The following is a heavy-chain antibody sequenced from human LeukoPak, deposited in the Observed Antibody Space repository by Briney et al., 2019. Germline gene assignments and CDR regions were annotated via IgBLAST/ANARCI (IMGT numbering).Heavy chain of an antibody. CDR2: IYHTGST. D-gene: IGHD7-27*01. V-gene: IGHV4-59*02. J-gene: IGHJ4*02. Sequence: KPSETLSLTCTLSGGSVSDYYWSWIRQSPGKGLEWIGYIYHTGSTSYSPSLKSRVTISADTSQNQFSLKLSSVTAADTAVYYCASRKLGNDYWGQGTLVTVSS. CDR1: GGSVSDYY. CDR3: ASRKLGNDY.